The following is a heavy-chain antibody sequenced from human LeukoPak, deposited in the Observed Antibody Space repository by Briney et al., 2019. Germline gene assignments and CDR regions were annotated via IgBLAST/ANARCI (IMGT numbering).Heavy chain of an antibody. CDR2: INPNSGDT. D-gene: IGHD3-10*01. CDR1: GYIFTGYY. V-gene: IGHV1-2*02. J-gene: IGHJ5*02. Sequence: ASVKVSCKASGYIFTGYYMHWVRQAPGQGLEWMGWINPNSGDTNYAQKFQGRVTMTRDTSISTAYMELSRLRSDDTAVYYCARGLPPDYYGSGSYYKGMNWFDPWGQGTLVTVSS. CDR3: ARGLPPDYYGSGSYYKGMNWFDP.